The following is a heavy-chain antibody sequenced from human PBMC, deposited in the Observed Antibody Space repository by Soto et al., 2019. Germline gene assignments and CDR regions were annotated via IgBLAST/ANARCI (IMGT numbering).Heavy chain of an antibody. J-gene: IGHJ6*02. D-gene: IGHD6-13*01. CDR3: ARGRRRAAAGRYYYYGMDV. Sequence: LSLTCAVYGGSFSGYYWSWIRQPPGKGLEWIGEINHSGSTNYNPSLKSRVTISVDTSKNQFSLKLSSVTAADTAVYYCARGRRRAAAGRYYYYGMDVWGQGTTVTVSS. CDR1: GGSFSGYY. V-gene: IGHV4-34*01. CDR2: INHSGST.